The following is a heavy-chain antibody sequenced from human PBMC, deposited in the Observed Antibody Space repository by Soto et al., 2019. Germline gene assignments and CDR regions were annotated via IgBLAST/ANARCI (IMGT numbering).Heavy chain of an antibody. CDR1: GGSISSGGYY. CDR2: IYYSGST. CDR3: ARDRWEWSRYYYGMDV. J-gene: IGHJ6*02. D-gene: IGHD3-3*01. V-gene: IGHV4-31*03. Sequence: QVQLQESGPGLVKPSQTLSLTCTVSGGSISSGGYYWSWIRQHPGKGLEWIGYIYYSGSTYYNPSLKSRVTISVDTSKNQFSLKLSSVTAADTAVYYCARDRWEWSRYYYGMDVWGQGTTVTVSS.